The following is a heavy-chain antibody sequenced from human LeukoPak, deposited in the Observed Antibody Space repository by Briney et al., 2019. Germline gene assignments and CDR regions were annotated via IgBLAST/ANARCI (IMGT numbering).Heavy chain of an antibody. J-gene: IGHJ4*02. Sequence: ASVKVSCKASGYTFTSYYMHWVPQAPGQGLEWMGIINPSGGSTSYAQKFQGRVTMTRDMSTSTVYMELSSLRPEDTALYYCARDRRGFDYWGQGTLVTVSS. V-gene: IGHV1-46*01. CDR3: ARDRRGFDY. CDR2: INPSGGST. CDR1: GYTFTSYY. D-gene: IGHD3-10*01.